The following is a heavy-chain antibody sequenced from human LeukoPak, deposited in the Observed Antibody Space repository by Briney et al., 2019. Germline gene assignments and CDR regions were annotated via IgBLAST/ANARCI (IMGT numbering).Heavy chain of an antibody. CDR1: GYTLTELS. Sequence: ASVKVSCKVFGYTLTELSMHWVRQAPGKGLEWMGGFDPEDGETIYAQKFQGRVTMTEDTSTDTAYMELSSLRSEDTAMYYCATLVVWDLLRSRRQGPFDYWGQGTLVTVSS. V-gene: IGHV1-24*01. CDR3: ATLVVWDLLRSRRQGPFDY. CDR2: FDPEDGET. D-gene: IGHD3-3*01. J-gene: IGHJ4*02.